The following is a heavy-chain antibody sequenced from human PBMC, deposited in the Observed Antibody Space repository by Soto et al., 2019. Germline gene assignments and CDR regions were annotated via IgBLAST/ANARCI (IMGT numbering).Heavy chain of an antibody. CDR2: IYYSGST. CDR1: GGSLSSGGYY. J-gene: IGHJ6*02. Sequence: PSETLSLTCTVSGGSLSSGGYYWSWIRQHPGKGLEWIGYIYYSGSTYYNPSLKSRVTISVDTSKNQFSLKLSSVTAADTAVYYCARVQTCSGGSCSPFLYGMDLWGQGTTVTVSS. D-gene: IGHD2-15*01. CDR3: ARVQTCSGGSCSPFLYGMDL. V-gene: IGHV4-31*03.